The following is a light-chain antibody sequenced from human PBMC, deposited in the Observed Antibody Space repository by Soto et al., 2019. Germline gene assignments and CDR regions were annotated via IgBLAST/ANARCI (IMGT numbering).Light chain of an antibody. V-gene: IGLV2-23*02. CDR2: EVT. Sequence: QSALTQPASVSRSPGQAITVSCTGTSSDIVSYNLVSWYQQHPRKAPRLMISEVTKRPLGISNRFSGSKSGNTASLTISGLQAEDEADYYCCSFVHITTSYVFVTGTKVTVL. CDR3: CSFVHITTSYV. J-gene: IGLJ1*01. CDR1: SSDIVSYNL.